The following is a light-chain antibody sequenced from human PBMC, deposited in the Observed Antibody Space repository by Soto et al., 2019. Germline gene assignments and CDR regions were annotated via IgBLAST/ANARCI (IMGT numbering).Light chain of an antibody. J-gene: IGKJ1*01. Sequence: EIVMTQSPATLSVSPGERATLSCRASQSVSGTLAWYQQKPGQPPRLLFYGASTRATGIPARFSGSGSGTESTPTISSLQSEDFAFYYCQQYSSWPPTWRFGQGTRV. CDR2: GAS. V-gene: IGKV3-15*01. CDR1: QSVSGT. CDR3: QQYSSWPPTWR.